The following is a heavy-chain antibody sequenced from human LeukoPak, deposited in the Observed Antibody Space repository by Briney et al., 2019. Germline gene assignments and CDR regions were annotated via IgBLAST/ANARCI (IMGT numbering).Heavy chain of an antibody. CDR2: IHYSGST. J-gene: IGHJ6*03. V-gene: IGHV4-61*05. CDR3: ARDPDYDFWSGYYQRAPLNYYYYMDV. D-gene: IGHD3-3*01. CDR1: GGSISSSSYY. Sequence: SETLSLTCTVSGGSISSSSYYWGWIRQPPGRGLEWIGSIHYSGSTSYNSSLKSRVTISVDTSKNQISLKLSSVTAADTAVYYCARDPDYDFWSGYYQRAPLNYYYYMDVWGKGTTVTVSS.